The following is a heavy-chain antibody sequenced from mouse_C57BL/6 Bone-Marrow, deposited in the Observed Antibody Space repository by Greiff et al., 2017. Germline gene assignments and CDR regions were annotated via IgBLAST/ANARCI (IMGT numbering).Heavy chain of an antibody. CDR2: ISDGGSYT. Sequence: EVMLVESGGGLVKPGGSLKLSCAASGFTFSSYAMSWVRQTPEKRLEWVATISDGGSYTYYPANVKGRFTISRDNAKNNLYLQMSHLKSEDTAMYYCAREGYFDVWGTGTTVTVSS. CDR1: GFTFSSYA. V-gene: IGHV5-4*01. J-gene: IGHJ1*03. CDR3: AREGYFDV.